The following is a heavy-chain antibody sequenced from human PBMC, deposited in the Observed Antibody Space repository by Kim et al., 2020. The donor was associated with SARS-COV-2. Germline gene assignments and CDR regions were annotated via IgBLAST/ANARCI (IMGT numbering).Heavy chain of an antibody. D-gene: IGHD6-13*01. CDR3: AIQPPAAADL. J-gene: IGHJ2*01. Sequence: SETLSLTCAVYGGSFSGYYWSWIRQPPGKGLEWIGEINHSGSTNYNPSLKSRVTISVDTSKNQFSLKLSSVTAADTAVYYCAIQPPAAADLWGRGTLVTVSS. CDR2: INHSGST. CDR1: GGSFSGYY. V-gene: IGHV4-34*01.